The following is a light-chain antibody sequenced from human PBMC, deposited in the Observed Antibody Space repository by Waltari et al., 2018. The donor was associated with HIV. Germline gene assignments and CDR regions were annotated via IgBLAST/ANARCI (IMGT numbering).Light chain of an antibody. J-gene: IGLJ3*02. V-gene: IGLV2-14*03. CDR2: DVT. Sequence: QSALTQPASVSGSLGQSITFSCTGTSSDIGGYDYVSWYQQHPGKAPKIIIFDVTNRPSGVSDRFSGSKSCNTASLTISGLQAEDEADYYCTSFTSSSAWLFGGGTKLTVL. CDR3: TSFTSSSAWL. CDR1: SSDIGGYDY.